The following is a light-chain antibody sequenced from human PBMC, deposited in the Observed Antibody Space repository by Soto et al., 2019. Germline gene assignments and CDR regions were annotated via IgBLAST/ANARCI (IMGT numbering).Light chain of an antibody. CDR1: SSDVGGYNY. CDR2: DVS. Sequence: QSVLTQPASVSESPGQSITISCTGTSSDVGGYNYVSWYQHHPGKVPQLMIYDVSNRPSGVSNRFSGSKSGNTASLTISGLQAEDEADYYCYSYTSSNTYVFGTGTKVTV. J-gene: IGLJ1*01. CDR3: YSYTSSNTYV. V-gene: IGLV2-14*03.